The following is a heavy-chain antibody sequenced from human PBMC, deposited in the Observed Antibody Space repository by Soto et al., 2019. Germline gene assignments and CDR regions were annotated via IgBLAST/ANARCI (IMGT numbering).Heavy chain of an antibody. V-gene: IGHV4-61*01. Sequence: PSETLSLTCTVSGGSVSSGSYYWSWIRQPPGKGLEWIGYIYYSGSTNYNPSLKSRVTISLDTSKNQFSLKLSSVTAADAAVYYCARKVGGPAYGMDVWGQGTTVTVLL. CDR3: ARKVGGPAYGMDV. D-gene: IGHD3-16*01. J-gene: IGHJ6*02. CDR1: GGSVSSGSYY. CDR2: IYYSGST.